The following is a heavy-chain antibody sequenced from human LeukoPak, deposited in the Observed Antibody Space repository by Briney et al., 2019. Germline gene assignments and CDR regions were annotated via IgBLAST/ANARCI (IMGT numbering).Heavy chain of an antibody. CDR2: IYSGGST. J-gene: IGHJ4*02. V-gene: IGHV3-66*01. D-gene: IGHD3-22*01. CDR1: GFTVSSNY. CDR3: ARALPYDSSGSSFDY. Sequence: GGSLRLSCAASGFTVSSNYMSWVRQAPGKGLEWVSVIYSGGSTYYADSVKGRFTISRDNSKNTLYLQVNSLRAEDTAVYYCARALPYDSSGSSFDYWGQGTLVTVSS.